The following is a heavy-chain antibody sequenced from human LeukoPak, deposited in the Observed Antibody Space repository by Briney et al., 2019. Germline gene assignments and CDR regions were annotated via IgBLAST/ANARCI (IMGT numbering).Heavy chain of an antibody. J-gene: IGHJ4*02. D-gene: IGHD4-11*01. Sequence: GGSLRLSCAASGFSFSANSMNWVRQAPGKGLEWVSYISGSGSTIYYADSVKGRFTISRDNAKNSMYLQMTSLRAEDTAVYYCARPLGPTVTSPEPYWGQGTLVTVSS. V-gene: IGHV3-48*01. CDR2: ISGSGSTI. CDR1: GFSFSANS. CDR3: ARPLGPTVTSPEPY.